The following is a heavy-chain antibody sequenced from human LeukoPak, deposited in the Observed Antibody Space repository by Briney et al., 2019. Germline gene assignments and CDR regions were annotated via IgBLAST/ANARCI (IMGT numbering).Heavy chain of an antibody. CDR1: GGSISSGGYY. CDR2: IYYSGST. Sequence: SSETLSLTCTVSGGSISSGGYYWSWIRQHPGKGLEWIGYIYYSGSTYCNPSLKSRVTISVDTSKNQFSLKLSSVTAADTAVYYCAGRNYFDYWGQGTLVTVSS. J-gene: IGHJ4*02. D-gene: IGHD1-26*01. CDR3: AGRNYFDY. V-gene: IGHV4-31*03.